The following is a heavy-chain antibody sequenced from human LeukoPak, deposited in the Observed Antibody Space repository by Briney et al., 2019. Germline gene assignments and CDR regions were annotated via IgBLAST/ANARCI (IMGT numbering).Heavy chain of an antibody. D-gene: IGHD4-17*01. J-gene: IGHJ3*02. CDR3: VLYGDYESPDGFDI. V-gene: IGHV3-23*01. Sequence: GGSLRLFCAASGDTFSSYAMHWVRQAPGKGLEWVSASSGSGGSTYYADSVKGRFTISRDNSKNTLYLQMNSLRAENTAVYYCVLYGDYESPDGFDIWGQGTMVTVSS. CDR2: SSGSGGST. CDR1: GDTFSSYA.